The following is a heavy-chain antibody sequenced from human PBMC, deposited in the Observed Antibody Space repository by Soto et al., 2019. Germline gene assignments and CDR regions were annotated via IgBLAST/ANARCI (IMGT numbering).Heavy chain of an antibody. CDR2: INHSGST. Sequence: PSETLSLTCAVYGGSFSGYYWSWIRQPPGKGLEWIGEINHSGSTNYNPSLKSRVTISVDTSKNQFSLKLSSVTAADTAVYYCARGGRRGQQLRRGWFDPWGQGTLVTVSS. J-gene: IGHJ5*02. D-gene: IGHD6-13*01. CDR1: GGSFSGYY. V-gene: IGHV4-34*01. CDR3: ARGGRRGQQLRRGWFDP.